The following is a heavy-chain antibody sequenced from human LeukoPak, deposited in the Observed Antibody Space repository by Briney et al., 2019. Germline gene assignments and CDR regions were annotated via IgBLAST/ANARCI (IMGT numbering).Heavy chain of an antibody. D-gene: IGHD3-10*01. J-gene: IGHJ4*02. CDR3: XRXLVXNSGGEAFDY. Sequence: GVLXLSWAASGFTVSSNYMSWVRQAPGKGLEWVSVIYSGGSTYYADSVKGGFTISRDNSKSTLYSQMNRLRAEDTAGYYCXRXLVXNSGGEAFDYWGPGTLVTVSS. CDR2: IYSGGST. V-gene: IGHV3-53*01. CDR1: GFTVSSNY.